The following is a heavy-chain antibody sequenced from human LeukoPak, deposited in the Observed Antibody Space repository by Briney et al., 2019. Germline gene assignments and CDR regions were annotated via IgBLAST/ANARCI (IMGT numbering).Heavy chain of an antibody. J-gene: IGHJ6*03. CDR1: GYTFTGYY. Sequence: ASVKVSCKASGYTFTGYYMHWVRQAPGQGLEWMGIINPSGGSTSYAQKFQGRVTMTRDTSTSTVYMELSSLRSEDTAVYYCARGGETNWNPKSYYYYYYMDVWGKGTTVTVSS. D-gene: IGHD1-1*01. V-gene: IGHV1-46*01. CDR3: ARGGETNWNPKSYYYYYYMDV. CDR2: INPSGGST.